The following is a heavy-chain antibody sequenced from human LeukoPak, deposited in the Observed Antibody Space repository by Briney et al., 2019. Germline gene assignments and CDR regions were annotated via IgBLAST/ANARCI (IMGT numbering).Heavy chain of an antibody. CDR1: GYNFSNYW. CDR2: IYPNDSDT. CDR3: ARPNITYYYDSSGYDGFDV. V-gene: IGHV5-51*01. Sequence: GESLKIYCKGSGYNFSNYWIAWVRQMPGKGLEWMGSIYPNDSDTRYRPSFQGQVSISADKSINTAYLQWSSLKASDTAMYFCARPNITYYYDSSGYDGFDVWGQGTMVTVSS. J-gene: IGHJ3*01. D-gene: IGHD3-22*01.